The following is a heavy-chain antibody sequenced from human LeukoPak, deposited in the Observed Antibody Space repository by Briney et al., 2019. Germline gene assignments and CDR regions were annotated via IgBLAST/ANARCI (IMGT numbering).Heavy chain of an antibody. D-gene: IGHD6-6*01. V-gene: IGHV3-33*05. J-gene: IGHJ6*03. Sequence: GSLRLSCATSGFTFNSFGMHWARQAPGKGLEWVAFISYDGSNKDYADSVKGRFTISRDNSKNTLFLQMNSLRAEDTAVYYCASQSSSSRLSYYYYYYMDVWGKGTTVTVSS. CDR2: ISYDGSNK. CDR3: ASQSSSSRLSYYYYYYMDV. CDR1: GFTFNSFG.